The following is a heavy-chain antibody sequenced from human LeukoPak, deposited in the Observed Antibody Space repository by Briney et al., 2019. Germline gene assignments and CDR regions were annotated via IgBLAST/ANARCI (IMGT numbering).Heavy chain of an antibody. J-gene: IGHJ4*02. Sequence: SETLSLTCTVSGGSTRSYYWSWIRQPPGKGLEWIGYIYEGGSTNYNPSLKSRVTISIDTSKDRFSLNLRSVTAADTAVYYCATGSIDDFGFDYWGQGTLVTVSS. CDR3: ATGSIDDFGFDY. CDR1: GGSTRSYY. D-gene: IGHD4-17*01. CDR2: IYEGGST. V-gene: IGHV4-59*03.